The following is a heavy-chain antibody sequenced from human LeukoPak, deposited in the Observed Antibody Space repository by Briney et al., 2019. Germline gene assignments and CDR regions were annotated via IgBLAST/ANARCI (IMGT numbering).Heavy chain of an antibody. CDR1: GYTFTSYG. D-gene: IGHD6-13*01. V-gene: IGHV1-18*01. J-gene: IGHJ4*02. CDR2: ISAYNGNT. Sequence: GAPVKVSCKASGYTFTSYGISWVRQAPGQGLEWMGWISAYNGNTNYAQKLQGRVTMTTDTSTSTAYMELRSLRSDDTAVYYCARDNLQAAAGPSFDYWGQGTLVTVSS. CDR3: ARDNLQAAAGPSFDY.